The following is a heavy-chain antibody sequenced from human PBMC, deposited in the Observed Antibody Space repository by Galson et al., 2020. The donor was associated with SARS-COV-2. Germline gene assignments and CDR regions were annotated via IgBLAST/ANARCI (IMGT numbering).Heavy chain of an antibody. Sequence: SVKVSCKASGGTFSSYAIRWVRPAPGQGLEWMGGTIPIFGTANYAPKFQGRVTITEDESTSTAYMEPSSLGSEDASVYYCGRDLTPYRTHAWWGQGTLVTVSS. CDR3: GRDLTPYRTHAW. J-gene: IGHJ4*02. V-gene: IGHV1-69*13. D-gene: IGHD3-16*01. CDR1: GGTFSSYA. CDR2: TIPIFGTA.